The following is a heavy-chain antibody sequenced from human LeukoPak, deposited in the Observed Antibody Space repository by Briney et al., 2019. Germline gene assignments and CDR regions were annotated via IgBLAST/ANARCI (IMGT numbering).Heavy chain of an antibody. J-gene: IGHJ4*02. V-gene: IGHV3-23*01. CDR1: GFAFSSYA. Sequence: GRSLRLSCAASGFAFSSYAMSWVRQPPGKGLEWVSVISRRDDYTYYADSVKGRFTISRDNSKNTLYLQMNTLRAEDAAVYYCANDYRSGSFHDFWGQGTLVTVSS. D-gene: IGHD3-10*01. CDR3: ANDYRSGSFHDF. CDR2: ISRRDDYT.